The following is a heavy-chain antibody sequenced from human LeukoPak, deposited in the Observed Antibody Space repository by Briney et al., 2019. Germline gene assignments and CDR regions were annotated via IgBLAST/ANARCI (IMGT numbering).Heavy chain of an antibody. D-gene: IGHD6-19*01. J-gene: IGHJ4*02. CDR1: GGSISSSSYY. Sequence: SETLSLTCTVSGGSISSSSYYWGWIRQPPGKGLEWIGSIYYSGSTYYNPSLKSRVTISVDTSKNQFSLKLSSVTAADTAVYYCARKYSSGWFDYWGQGTLVTVSS. CDR3: ARKYSSGWFDY. CDR2: IYYSGST. V-gene: IGHV4-39*01.